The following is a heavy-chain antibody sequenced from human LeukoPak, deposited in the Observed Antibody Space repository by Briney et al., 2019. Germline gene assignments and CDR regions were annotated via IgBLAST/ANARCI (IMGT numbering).Heavy chain of an antibody. CDR1: GFTFSSYG. CDR2: ISDSGGTT. J-gene: IGHJ4*02. Sequence: GGSPRLSCAASGFTFSSYGMTWVRQAPGKGLEWVSGISDSGGTTNYADSVRGRFTISRDNSKNTLFLQMNSLRAEDTAIYYCAKDQSSQWLVAPADYWGQGTLVTVSS. V-gene: IGHV3-23*01. CDR3: AKDQSSQWLVAPADY. D-gene: IGHD6-19*01.